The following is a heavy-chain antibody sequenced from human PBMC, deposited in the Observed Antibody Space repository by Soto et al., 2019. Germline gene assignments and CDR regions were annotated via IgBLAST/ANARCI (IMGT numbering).Heavy chain of an antibody. V-gene: IGHV3-23*01. Sequence: EVQLLDSGGGLVQPGGSLRLSCAASGFTFSTYAMSWVRQAPGKGLEWVSTITGSGSSTYYADSVKGRFTISRDNSTNTLSLQLNSLRAEDTAVYYCAKDLSGDYGGVDYWGQGTLVTVSS. CDR2: ITGSGSST. D-gene: IGHD4-17*01. CDR3: AKDLSGDYGGVDY. J-gene: IGHJ4*02. CDR1: GFTFSTYA.